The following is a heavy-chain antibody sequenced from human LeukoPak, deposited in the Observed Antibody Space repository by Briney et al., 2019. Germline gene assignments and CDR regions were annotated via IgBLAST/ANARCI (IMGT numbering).Heavy chain of an antibody. V-gene: IGHV1-18*01. D-gene: IGHD6-13*01. CDR1: GYTFTSYG. Sequence: ASVKVSCTASGYTFTSYGISWVRQATGQGLEWMGWISTYNGNTNYAQKVQGRVTMTTDTSTSTAYMELRSLRSDDTAVYYCARGDSSSWYIIRFDYWGQGTPVTVSS. J-gene: IGHJ4*02. CDR3: ARGDSSSWYIIRFDY. CDR2: ISTYNGNT.